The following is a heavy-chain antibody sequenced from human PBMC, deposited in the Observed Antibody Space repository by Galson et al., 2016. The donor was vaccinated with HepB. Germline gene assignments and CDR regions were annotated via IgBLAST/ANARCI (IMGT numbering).Heavy chain of an antibody. J-gene: IGHJ4*02. CDR1: GGSISSYY. D-gene: IGHD3-9*01. CDR2: IYYTGST. CDR3: ARIVLPYDILNGYYHCYFDS. Sequence: SETLSLTCTVSGGSISSYYWSWIRQPPGKGLEWIGYIYYTGSTNYNPSLKSRVTISVDTSKNQFSLKLSSVTAADTALYYCARIVLPYDILNGYYHCYFDSWGQGTLVTVSS. V-gene: IGHV4-59*01.